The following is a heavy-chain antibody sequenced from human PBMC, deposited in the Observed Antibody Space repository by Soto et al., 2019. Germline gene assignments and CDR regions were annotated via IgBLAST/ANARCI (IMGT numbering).Heavy chain of an antibody. J-gene: IGHJ5*02. D-gene: IGHD3-3*01. CDR1: SGSISSYY. CDR3: AAGDYLNGFSYKEIQWFDP. V-gene: IGHV4-59*03. CDR2: THYTGST. Sequence: SETLSLTCAVSSGSISSYYWSCIRQPPGKGLEWIGYTHYTGSTNSNPSLKSRVTISIEPSRNQFSLRLRSVTAADTAVYYCAAGDYLNGFSYKEIQWFDPWAQGNLVT.